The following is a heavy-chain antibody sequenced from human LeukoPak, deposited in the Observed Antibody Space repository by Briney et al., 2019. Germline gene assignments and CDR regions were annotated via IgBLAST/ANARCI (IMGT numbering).Heavy chain of an antibody. J-gene: IGHJ4*02. CDR3: AADSGGSHY. Sequence: GGSLRLSCAASGFTFSSYWMSWIRQAPGRGLEWVANIKQDGSEKYYADSVKGRFTISRDNAKNSLYLQMNSLRVEDTAMYYCAADSGGSHYWGQGTLATVSS. V-gene: IGHV3-7*01. D-gene: IGHD2-15*01. CDR2: IKQDGSEK. CDR1: GFTFSSYW.